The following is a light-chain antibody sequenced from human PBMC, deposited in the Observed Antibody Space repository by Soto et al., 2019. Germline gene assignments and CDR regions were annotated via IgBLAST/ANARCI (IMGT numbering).Light chain of an antibody. J-gene: IGKJ3*01. CDR2: AAS. CDR3: QQLA. CDR1: QGISSY. Sequence: DIPLTQSPSFLSASVGDRVTITCRASQGISSYLAWYQQKPGKAPNLLIYAASTLQSGVPSRFSGSGSGTEFTLTISSLQPEDFATYYCQQLAFGPGTKVDIK. V-gene: IGKV1-9*01.